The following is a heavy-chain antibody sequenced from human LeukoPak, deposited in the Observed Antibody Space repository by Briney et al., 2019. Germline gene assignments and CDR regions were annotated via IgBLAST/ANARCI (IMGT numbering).Heavy chain of an antibody. Sequence: SETLTLTCAVYGGSFSGYYWSWIRQPPGKGLEWIGEINHSGSTNYNPSLKSRVTISVDTSKNQFSLKLSSVTAADTAVYYCARGDTDLIAAAGTPFGYWGQGTLVTVSS. J-gene: IGHJ4*02. V-gene: IGHV4-34*01. CDR1: GGSFSGYY. CDR2: INHSGST. D-gene: IGHD6-13*01. CDR3: ARGDTDLIAAAGTPFGY.